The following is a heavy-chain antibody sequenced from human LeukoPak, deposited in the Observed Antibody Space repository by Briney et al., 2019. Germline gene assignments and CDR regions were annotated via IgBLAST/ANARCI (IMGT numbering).Heavy chain of an antibody. J-gene: IGHJ6*03. V-gene: IGHV4-31*03. CDR3: ARVDYGDYHYHMDV. CDR2: IYNSGTT. CDR1: GGSINSGDFY. D-gene: IGHD4-17*01. Sequence: SETLSLTCTVSGGSINSGDFYGSWIRQHPEKGLELIGYIYNSGTTYYTPSLKSRVTISIDTSKNQFSLKLSSVPAADTAMYYCARVDYGDYHYHMDVWGKGTTVTVSS.